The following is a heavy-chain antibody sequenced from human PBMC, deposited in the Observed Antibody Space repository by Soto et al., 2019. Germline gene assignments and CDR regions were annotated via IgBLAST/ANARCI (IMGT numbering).Heavy chain of an antibody. J-gene: IGHJ6*02. CDR3: ARAGPGTDGMDV. D-gene: IGHD7-27*01. Sequence: SXGCLRLYCAASGFTVSSYWKSWVGQAPGKGLEWVANIKQDGSEKYYVDSVKGRFTISRDNAKNSLYLQMNSLGAEDTPVYYCARAGPGTDGMDVWGQGTTFTVSS. CDR1: GFTVSSYW. V-gene: IGHV3-7*01. CDR2: IKQDGSEK.